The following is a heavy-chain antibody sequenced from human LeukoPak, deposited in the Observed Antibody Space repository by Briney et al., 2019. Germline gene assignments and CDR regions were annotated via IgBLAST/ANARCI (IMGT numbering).Heavy chain of an antibody. CDR2: IYPGDSDT. Sequence: GESLKISCKGSGYSFTSYWSAWVRQMPGKGLEGRGIIYPGDSDTIYSPSFQGHVTIPADKSISPAYLQWGRLEASDTAMYYCAIPNYSTGALDPWGQGTLVTVSS. CDR1: GYSFTSYW. J-gene: IGHJ5*02. CDR3: AIPNYSTGALDP. D-gene: IGHD3-10*01. V-gene: IGHV5-51*01.